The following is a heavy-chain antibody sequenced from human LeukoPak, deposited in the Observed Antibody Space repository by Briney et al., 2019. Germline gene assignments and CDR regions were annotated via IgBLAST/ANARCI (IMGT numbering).Heavy chain of an antibody. V-gene: IGHV1-2*02. D-gene: IGHD2-2*03. Sequence: ASVKVSCKASGYTFTGYYMYWVRQAPGQGLDWMGWINPKSGGTNYAQKFQGRVTITADESTSTAYMELSSLRSEDTAVYYCARKLGHCSSTSCYGVNWFDPWGQGTLVTVSS. CDR3: ARKLGHCSSTSCYGVNWFDP. CDR1: GYTFTGYY. J-gene: IGHJ5*02. CDR2: INPKSGGT.